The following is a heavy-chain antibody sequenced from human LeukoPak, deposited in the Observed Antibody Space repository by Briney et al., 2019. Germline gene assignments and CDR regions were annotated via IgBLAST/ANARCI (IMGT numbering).Heavy chain of an antibody. CDR2: IYYSGST. V-gene: IGHV4-39*01. CDR3: ARHDKNYDYVWGSYRPNALDY. J-gene: IGHJ4*02. Sequence: SETLSLTCTVSGASISTYYWGWIRQPPGKGLEWIGSIYYSGSTYYNPSLKSRVTISVDTSKNQFSLKLSSVTAADTAVYYCARHDKNYDYVWGSYRPNALDYWGQGTLVTVSS. D-gene: IGHD3-16*02. CDR1: GASISTYY.